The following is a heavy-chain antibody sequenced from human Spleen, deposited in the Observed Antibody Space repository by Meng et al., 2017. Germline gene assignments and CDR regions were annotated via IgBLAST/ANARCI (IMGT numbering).Heavy chain of an antibody. CDR1: GYTFTSYG. CDR2: ISAYNGNA. V-gene: IGHV1-18*01. J-gene: IGHJ5*02. D-gene: IGHD3-10*01. Sequence: ASVKVSCKASGYTFTSYGISWVRQAPGQGLEWMGWISAYNGNANYAQKLQGRVTMTTDTSTSTAYMELRSLRSDDTAVYYCARAVGTLPRARWFDPWGQGTRVTGSS. CDR3: ARAVGTLPRARWFDP.